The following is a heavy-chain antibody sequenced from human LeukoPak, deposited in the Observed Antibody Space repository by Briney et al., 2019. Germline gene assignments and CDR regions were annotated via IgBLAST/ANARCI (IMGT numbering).Heavy chain of an antibody. V-gene: IGHV1-69*01. D-gene: IGHD6-13*01. CDR3: ARDIQMSSSWSWGPNWSDP. Sequence: GGSLRLSCAASGFTFSSYAISWVRQAPGQGLEWMGGIIPIFGTANYAQKFQGRVTISADESTSTAYMELSSLRSEDTAVYYCARDIQMSSSWSWGPNWSDPWGQGTLVTVSS. J-gene: IGHJ5*02. CDR1: GFTFSSYA. CDR2: IIPIFGTA.